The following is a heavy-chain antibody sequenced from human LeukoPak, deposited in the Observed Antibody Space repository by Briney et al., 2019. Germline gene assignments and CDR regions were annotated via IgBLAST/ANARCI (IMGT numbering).Heavy chain of an antibody. CDR1: GFNFNTFS. CDR3: ARDGFCDF. D-gene: IGHD3-3*01. J-gene: IGHJ4*02. Sequence: PGGSLRLSCAASGFNFNTFSMNWVRQAPGKGLEWVAYISSNGSTTYYADSMKGRFTMSRDNAKNSLHLQMNGLRGEDTAVYYCARDGFCDFWGQGTLVTVSS. CDR2: ISSNGSTT. V-gene: IGHV3-48*01.